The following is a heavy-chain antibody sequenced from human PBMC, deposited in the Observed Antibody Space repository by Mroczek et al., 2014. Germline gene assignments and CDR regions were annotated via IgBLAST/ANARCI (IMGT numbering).Heavy chain of an antibody. Sequence: VQLVESGAEVKKPGSSVKVSCKASGGTFSSYAISWVRQAPGQGLEWMGGIIPIFGTANYAQKFQGRVTITADESTSTAYMXLSSLRSEDTAVYYCASREDIVVVPAAPIVSYYYYYMDVVGQRDHGPPSP. J-gene: IGHJ6*03. CDR1: GGTFSSYA. V-gene: IGHV1-69*01. CDR3: ASREDIVVVPAAPIVSYYYYYMDV. CDR2: IIPIFGTA. D-gene: IGHD2-2*01.